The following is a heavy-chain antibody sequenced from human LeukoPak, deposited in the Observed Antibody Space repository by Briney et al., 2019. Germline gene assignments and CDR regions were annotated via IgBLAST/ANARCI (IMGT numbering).Heavy chain of an antibody. CDR2: INHRGST. Sequence: PSETLSLTCAVYGGSFSGYYWNWIRQPPGKGLEWIGEINHRGSTNYNPSLKSRVTISLDTSKNQFSLKLSSVTAADTAVYYCARGLSSSGYNFGYWGQGTLVTVSS. J-gene: IGHJ4*02. CDR1: GGSFSGYY. CDR3: ARGLSSSGYNFGY. V-gene: IGHV4-34*01. D-gene: IGHD6-25*01.